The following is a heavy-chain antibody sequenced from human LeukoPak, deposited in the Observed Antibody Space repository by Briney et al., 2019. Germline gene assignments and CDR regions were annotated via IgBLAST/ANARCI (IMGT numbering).Heavy chain of an antibody. CDR2: ISRTSGTI. J-gene: IGHJ6*02. Sequence: GGSLRLSCAAPGFTFDSYSMNWVRQAPGKALEWVSYISRTSGTIYYADSVKGRFTISRDNAKNSLYLQMNSLRDEDTAVYYCAREYYYNYYGMDVWGQGTTVTVSS. CDR3: AREYYYNYYGMDV. CDR1: GFTFDSYS. V-gene: IGHV3-48*02.